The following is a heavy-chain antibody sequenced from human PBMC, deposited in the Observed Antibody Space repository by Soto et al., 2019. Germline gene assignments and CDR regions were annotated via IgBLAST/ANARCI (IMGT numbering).Heavy chain of an antibody. J-gene: IGHJ4*02. CDR2: IYWDDDK. D-gene: IGHD2-2*02. CDR3: AHVDCSSTSCYTFDY. V-gene: IGHV2-5*02. Sequence: QITLKESGPTLVKPTQTLTLTCTFSGFSLSTSGVGVGWIRQPPGKALEWLALIYWDDDKRYSPSLKSRLTITTDTSKNQVVLTMTNMDPVDTATYYCAHVDCSSTSCYTFDYWGQGTLVTVSS. CDR1: GFSLSTSGVG.